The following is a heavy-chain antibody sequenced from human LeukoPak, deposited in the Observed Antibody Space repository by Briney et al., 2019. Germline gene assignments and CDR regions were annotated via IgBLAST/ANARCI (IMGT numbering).Heavy chain of an antibody. CDR2: INPNSGGT. CDR1: GYTFTGYY. D-gene: IGHD3-10*01. V-gene: IGHV1-2*02. Sequence: ASVKVSCRASGYTFTGYYMHWVRQAPGQGLEWMGWINPNSGGTNYAQKFQGRVTMTRDTSISTAYMELSRLRSDDTAVYYCAVGQAYYYYFDYWGQGTLVTVSS. CDR3: AVGQAYYYYFDY. J-gene: IGHJ4*02.